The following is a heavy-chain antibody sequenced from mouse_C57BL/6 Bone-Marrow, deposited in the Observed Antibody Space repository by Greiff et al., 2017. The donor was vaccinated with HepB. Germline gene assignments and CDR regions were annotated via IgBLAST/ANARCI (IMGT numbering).Heavy chain of an antibody. Sequence: EVQLQESGAELVRPGASVKLSCTASGFNIKDDYMHWVKQRPEQGLEWIGWIDPENGDTEYASQFQGKATITADTSSNTAYLQLSSLTSEDTAVYYCSGMVTTSAMDYWGQGTSVTVSS. CDR3: SGMVTTSAMDY. CDR2: IDPENGDT. J-gene: IGHJ4*01. CDR1: GFNIKDDY. D-gene: IGHD2-2*01. V-gene: IGHV14-4*01.